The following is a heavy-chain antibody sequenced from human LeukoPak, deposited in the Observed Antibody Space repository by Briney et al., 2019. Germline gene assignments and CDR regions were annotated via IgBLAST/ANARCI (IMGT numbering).Heavy chain of an antibody. J-gene: IGHJ4*02. CDR2: IKSKGDGGTT. CDR1: GSTFTNAW. Sequence: PGGSLRLSCAAFGSTFTNAWMSWVRQAPGKGLEWVGHIKSKGDGGTTNYGAPVQGRFTILRDDSKNTLYLQMNSLKTEDTAVYYCNIDVPGGSYPFDYWGQGTLVTVSS. CDR3: NIDVPGGSYPFDY. D-gene: IGHD1-26*01. V-gene: IGHV3-15*01.